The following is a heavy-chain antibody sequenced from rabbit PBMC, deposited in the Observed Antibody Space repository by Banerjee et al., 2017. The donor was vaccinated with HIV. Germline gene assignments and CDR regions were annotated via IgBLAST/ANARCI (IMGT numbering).Heavy chain of an antibody. CDR1: GFSLSSYS. CDR2: ISTGGSA. V-gene: IGHV1S17*01. Sequence: QEQLEETGGGLVQPGGSLTLTCTVSGFSLSSYSMNWVRQAPGKGLEYIGWISTGGSAYYASWAKGRFTISKTSTTVDLKMTSLTAADMATYFCATGYSSAFNLWGQGTLVTVS. D-gene: IGHD4-1*01. J-gene: IGHJ4*01. CDR3: ATGYSSAFNL.